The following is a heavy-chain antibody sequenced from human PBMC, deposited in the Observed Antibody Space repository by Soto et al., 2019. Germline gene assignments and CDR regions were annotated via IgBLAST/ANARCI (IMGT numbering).Heavy chain of an antibody. CDR1: GFSLSTSGVG. CDR3: AHTQGIAAGLIAFEY. J-gene: IGHJ4*02. V-gene: IGHV2-5*02. D-gene: IGHD6-13*01. CDR2: IYWDDDK. Sequence: QITLKESGPTLVKPTQTLTLTCTFSGFSLSTSGVGVGWIRQPPGKALEWLALIYWDDDKRYSPSLKSRLTFTKDPSKNQVVRTMTNMDPVDTATEDRAHTQGIAAGLIAFEYSGQGTLVTVSS.